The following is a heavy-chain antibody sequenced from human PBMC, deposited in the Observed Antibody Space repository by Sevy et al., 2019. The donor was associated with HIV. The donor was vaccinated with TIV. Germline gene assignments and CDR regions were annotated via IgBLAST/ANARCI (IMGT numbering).Heavy chain of an antibody. D-gene: IGHD3-16*02. V-gene: IGHV5-51*01. Sequence: GESLKISCKGSGYSFTSYWIGWVRQMPGKGLEWMGIIYPGDSDTRYSPSFQGQVTISADKSISTAYLQWSSLKASDTAMYYCARGVDFGGVIGTVDYWGQGTLVTVSS. CDR2: IYPGDSDT. CDR1: GYSFTSYW. CDR3: ARGVDFGGVIGTVDY. J-gene: IGHJ4*02.